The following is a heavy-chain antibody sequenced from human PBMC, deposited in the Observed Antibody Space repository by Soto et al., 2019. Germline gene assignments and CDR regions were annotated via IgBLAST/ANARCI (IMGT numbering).Heavy chain of an antibody. Sequence: EVQLVESGGGLVQPGGSLRLSCVASGFTVTEIYMNWVRQAPGKGLEWVSAIYNEFTDYADSVRGRCSISTDSSKNALYLQMNSLRAEDSAVYYCVREPRYCSGGSCSIMGDAFDIWGQGTMVTVSS. D-gene: IGHD2-15*01. J-gene: IGHJ3*02. CDR3: VREPRYCSGGSCSIMGDAFDI. V-gene: IGHV3-66*01. CDR2: IYNEFT. CDR1: GFTVTEIY.